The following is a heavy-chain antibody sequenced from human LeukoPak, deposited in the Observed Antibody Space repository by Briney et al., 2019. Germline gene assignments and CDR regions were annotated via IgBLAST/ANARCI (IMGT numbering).Heavy chain of an antibody. J-gene: IGHJ4*02. CDR1: GFTFSSYG. Sequence: PGGSLRLSCAASGFTFSSYGMHWVRQAPGKGLEWVAVISYDGSNKYYADSVKGRFTISRDNSKNTLFLQMNSLRAEDTAVYYCARETTNWAYFDYWSQGTLVTVSS. V-gene: IGHV3-30*03. CDR2: ISYDGSNK. D-gene: IGHD7-27*01. CDR3: ARETTNWAYFDY.